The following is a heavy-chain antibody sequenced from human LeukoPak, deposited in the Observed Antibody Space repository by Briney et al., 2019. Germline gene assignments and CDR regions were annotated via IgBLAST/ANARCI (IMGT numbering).Heavy chain of an antibody. CDR1: GYTFTGYY. D-gene: IGHD6-19*01. CDR3: ARANPIQWLVVNFDY. Sequence: ASVKVSCKASGYTFTGYYMHWVRQAPGQGLEWMGWINPNSGGTNYAQKFQGRVTMTRDTSISTAYMELSRLRSDDTAVYYCARANPIQWLVVNFDYWGQGTLVTVSS. CDR2: INPNSGGT. J-gene: IGHJ4*02. V-gene: IGHV1-2*02.